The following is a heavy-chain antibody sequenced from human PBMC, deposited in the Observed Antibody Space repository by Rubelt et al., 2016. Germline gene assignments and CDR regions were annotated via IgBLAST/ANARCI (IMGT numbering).Heavy chain of an antibody. CDR2: ISSSGSTI. Sequence: EVQLVESGGGLVQPGGSLRLSRAASGFTFSSYEMNWVRQAPGKGLEWVSYISSSGSTIYYADSVKGRFTISRDNAKNSLYLQMNSLRAEDTAVYYCARGEEMATTPAYDAFDIWGQGTMVTVSS. V-gene: IGHV3-48*03. CDR1: GFTFSSYE. D-gene: IGHD5-24*01. J-gene: IGHJ3*02. CDR3: ARGEEMATTPAYDAFDI.